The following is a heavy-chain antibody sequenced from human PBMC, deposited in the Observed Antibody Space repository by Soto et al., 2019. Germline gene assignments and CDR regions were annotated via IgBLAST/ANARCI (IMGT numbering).Heavy chain of an antibody. V-gene: IGHV3-7*01. CDR2: IKQDGSEK. CDR3: ARVRGDIVVVPAAIRKYYYYYMDV. J-gene: IGHJ6*03. CDR1: GFTFSSYW. D-gene: IGHD2-2*02. Sequence: GGSLILSCAASGFTFSSYWMSWVRPAPGKGLEWVANIKQDGSEKYYVDSVKGRFTISRDNAKSSLYLQMNSLRAEDTAVYYCARVRGDIVVVPAAIRKYYYYYMDVWGKGTTVTVSS.